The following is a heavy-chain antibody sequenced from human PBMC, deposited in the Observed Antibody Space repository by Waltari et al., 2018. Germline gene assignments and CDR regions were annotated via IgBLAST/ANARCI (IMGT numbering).Heavy chain of an antibody. Sequence: QVQLQESGPGLVKPSETLSLTCTVSGGSISSYYWSWIRQPPGKGLEWIGYIYYSGITNYNPSLKSRVTRSVDTSKNQFSLKLSSVTAADTAVYYWARSSPVPVTVIAYYYYYMDVWGKGTTVTVSS. CDR3: ARSSPVPVTVIAYYYYYMDV. J-gene: IGHJ6*03. CDR1: GGSISSYY. V-gene: IGHV4-59*01. CDR2: IYYSGIT. D-gene: IGHD3-16*02.